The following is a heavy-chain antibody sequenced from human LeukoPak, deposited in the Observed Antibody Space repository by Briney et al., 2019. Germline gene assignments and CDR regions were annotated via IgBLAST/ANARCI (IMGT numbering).Heavy chain of an antibody. CDR1: GGSFTIYY. CDR2: IYTSGST. V-gene: IGHV4-4*07. Sequence: PSETLSLTCTVSGGSFTIYYWSWIRQPAGKGLEWIGRIYTSGSTNYNPSLKSRVTMSVDTSKNQFSLKLSSVTAEDTAVYYCARDSYDSSGYSGSFDYWGQGTLVTVSS. J-gene: IGHJ4*02. D-gene: IGHD3-22*01. CDR3: ARDSYDSSGYSGSFDY.